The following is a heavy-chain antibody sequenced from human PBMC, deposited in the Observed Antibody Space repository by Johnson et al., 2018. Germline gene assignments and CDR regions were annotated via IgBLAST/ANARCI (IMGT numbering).Heavy chain of an antibody. D-gene: IGHD4-17*01. CDR3: AKDILDCGEHTLGMDV. CDR2: ISWNSGSI. J-gene: IGHJ6*02. Sequence: VQLVQSGGGLVQPGRSLRLSCAASGFTFDDYAMHWVRQAPGKGLEWVSGISWNSGSIGYADSVKGRFTTSRDNAKNSLYLQMNSLRAEDTALYYCAKDILDCGEHTLGMDVWGQGTTVTVSS. V-gene: IGHV3-9*01. CDR1: GFTFDDYA.